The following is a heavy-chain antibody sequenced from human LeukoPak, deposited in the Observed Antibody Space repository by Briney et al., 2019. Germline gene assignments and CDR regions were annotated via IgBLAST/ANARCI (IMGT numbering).Heavy chain of an antibody. V-gene: IGHV1-2*02. CDR2: MHPNSGGT. D-gene: IGHD3-3*01. CDR3: ARHTTIFGVAIIDI. J-gene: IGHJ3*02. Sequence: GASVKVSCKASGYTFTDYYMHWLRQAPGQGLGRMGWMHPNSGGTNYAQKFQGRVTMTRDTSISTAYMDLSSLRSDDTAVYYCARHTTIFGVAIIDIWGQGTMVTVSS. CDR1: GYTFTDYY.